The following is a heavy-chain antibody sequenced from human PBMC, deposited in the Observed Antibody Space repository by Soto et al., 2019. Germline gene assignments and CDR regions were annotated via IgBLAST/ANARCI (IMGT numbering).Heavy chain of an antibody. Sequence: ASVKVSCKASGYTFTSYGISWVRQAPGQGLEWMGWISAYNGNANYAQKLQGRVTMTTDTSTSTAYMELRSLRSDDTAVYYCARHLTVTHAFDIWGQGTMVTVSS. CDR2: ISAYNGNA. CDR3: ARHLTVTHAFDI. V-gene: IGHV1-18*01. J-gene: IGHJ3*02. D-gene: IGHD4-17*01. CDR1: GYTFTSYG.